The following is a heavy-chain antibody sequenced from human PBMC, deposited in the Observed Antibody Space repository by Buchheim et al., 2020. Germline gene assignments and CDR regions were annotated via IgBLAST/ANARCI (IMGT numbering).Heavy chain of an antibody. J-gene: IGHJ1*01. V-gene: IGHV1-2*02. CDR1: GYTVSEYY. CDR2: INCKKGVT. D-gene: IGHD2-15*01. CDR3: ASDCSDTRCSTGEYYQD. Sequence: QVLLEQSGAEVKKPGASVKVSCKASGYTVSEYYVHWVRQAPGQGLEWMGWINCKKGVTEYGQKCQGRITMTTDTSMATVYMELSSLRSDDTAVYYCASDCSDTRCSTGEYYQDWGQGTL.